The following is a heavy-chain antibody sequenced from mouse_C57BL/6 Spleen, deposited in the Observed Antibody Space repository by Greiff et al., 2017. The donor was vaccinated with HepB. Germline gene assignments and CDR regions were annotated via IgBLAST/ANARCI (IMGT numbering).Heavy chain of an antibody. CDR3: ASGYYDYGGAY. CDR1: GYTFTSYW. CDR2: IDPSDSYT. V-gene: IGHV1-69*01. J-gene: IGHJ3*01. D-gene: IGHD2-4*01. Sequence: QVQLQQPGAELVMPGASVKLSCKASGYTFTSYWMHWVKQRPGQGLEWIGEIDPSDSYTNYNQKFKGKSTLTVDKSSSTAYMQLSSLTSEDSAVYYCASGYYDYGGAYWGQGTLVTVSA.